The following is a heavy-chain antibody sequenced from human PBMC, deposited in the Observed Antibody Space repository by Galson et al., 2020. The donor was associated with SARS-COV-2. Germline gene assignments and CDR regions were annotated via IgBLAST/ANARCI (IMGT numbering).Heavy chain of an antibody. CDR2: IKGDGSET. D-gene: IGHD6-19*01. CDR1: GFTFNDFW. V-gene: IGHV3-7*01. Sequence: GGSLRLSCEVSGFTFNDFWMSWFLQAPGNGLEWVANIKGDGSETNYADFVKGRFSISRDNAANSLYLQMNSLRVEDSAVYYCSREGWQGGYWGQGTRVTVSS. CDR3: SREGWQGGY. J-gene: IGHJ4*02.